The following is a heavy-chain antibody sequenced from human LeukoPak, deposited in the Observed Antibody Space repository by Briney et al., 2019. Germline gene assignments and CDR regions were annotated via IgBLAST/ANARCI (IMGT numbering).Heavy chain of an antibody. D-gene: IGHD2-8*01. J-gene: IGHJ4*02. CDR3: ARARRMLYEYTYFDY. CDR2: ISSSGSTI. CDR1: GFTFSDYY. V-gene: IGHV3-11*04. Sequence: GGSLRLSCAASGFTFSDYYMSWIRQAPGKGLEWVSYISSSGSTIYYADSVKGRFTISRDNAKNSLYLQMNSLRAEDTAMYYCARARRMLYEYTYFDYWGQGTLVTVSS.